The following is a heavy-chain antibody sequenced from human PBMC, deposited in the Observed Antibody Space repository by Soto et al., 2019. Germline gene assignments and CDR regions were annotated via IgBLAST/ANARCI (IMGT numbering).Heavy chain of an antibody. CDR3: ASSGDYLSYFEH. CDR2: FDPEDGET. D-gene: IGHD4-17*01. V-gene: IGHV1-24*01. J-gene: IGHJ1*01. Sequence: QAPGKGLEWMGGFDPEDGETIYAQKFQGRVTMTEDTSTDTAYMELSSLRSEDTAVYYCASSGDYLSYFEHLVQGSLV.